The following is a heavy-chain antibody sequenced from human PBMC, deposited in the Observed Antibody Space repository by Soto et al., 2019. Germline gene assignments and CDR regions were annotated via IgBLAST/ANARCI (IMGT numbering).Heavy chain of an antibody. Sequence: PGGSLRLSCAASGSTFTTYAMSWVRQAPGKGLEWVSGITGSGGATYAESVKGRFTVSRDNSKNTLYLQMNSLRAEDTAVYYCAKSRNPVYYDRGGYYGHVLDHRGQGTLVSASS. CDR1: GSTFTTYA. CDR2: ITGSGGAT. CDR3: AKSRNPVYYDRGGYYGHVLDH. D-gene: IGHD3-22*01. V-gene: IGHV3-23*01. J-gene: IGHJ4*01.